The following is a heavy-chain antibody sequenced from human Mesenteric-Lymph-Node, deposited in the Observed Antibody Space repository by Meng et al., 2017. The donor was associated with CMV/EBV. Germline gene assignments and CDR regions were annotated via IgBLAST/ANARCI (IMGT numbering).Heavy chain of an antibody. CDR3: ARGPRYCSSTSCYAPDY. Sequence: SETLSLTCTVSGGSISSSSYYWGWIRQPPGKGLEWIGSIYYSGSTYYNPSLKSRVTISVDTSKNQFSLKLSSVTAADTAVYYCARGPRYCSSTSCYAPDYWGQGTLVTVSS. D-gene: IGHD2-2*01. CDR1: GGSISSSSYY. J-gene: IGHJ4*02. CDR2: IYYSGST. V-gene: IGHV4-39*07.